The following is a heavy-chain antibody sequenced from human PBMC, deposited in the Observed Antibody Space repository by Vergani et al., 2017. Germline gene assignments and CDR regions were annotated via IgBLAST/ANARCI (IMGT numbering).Heavy chain of an antibody. J-gene: IGHJ6*03. D-gene: IGHD3-3*01. Sequence: QLQLQESGPGLVKPSETLSLTCTVSGGSISSSSYYWGWIRQPPGKGLEWIGSIYYSGSTYYNPSLKSRVTISVDTSKNQFSLKLSSVTAADTAVYYCASHGGESSLWSGYYSFLWYYYMDVWGKGTTVTVSS. CDR2: IYYSGST. CDR3: ASHGGESSLWSGYYSFLWYYYMDV. V-gene: IGHV4-39*01. CDR1: GGSISSSSYY.